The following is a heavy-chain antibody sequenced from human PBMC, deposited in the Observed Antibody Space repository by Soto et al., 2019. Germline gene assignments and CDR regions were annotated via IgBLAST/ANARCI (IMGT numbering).Heavy chain of an antibody. V-gene: IGHV4-59*01. CDR3: ARGGVVVKGNWFDP. Sequence: KPSETLSLTCTVSGGSISSYYWSWIRQPPGKGLEWIGYIYYSGSTNYNPSLKGRVTISVDTSKNQFSLKLSSVTAADTAVYYCARGGVVVKGNWFDPWGQGTLVTVSS. CDR1: GGSISSYY. D-gene: IGHD3-22*01. J-gene: IGHJ5*02. CDR2: IYYSGST.